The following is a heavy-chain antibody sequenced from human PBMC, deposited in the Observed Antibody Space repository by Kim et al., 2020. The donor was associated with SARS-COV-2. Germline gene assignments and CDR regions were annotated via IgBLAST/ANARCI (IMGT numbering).Heavy chain of an antibody. Sequence: GSLRLSCAASGFTFSSYGMHWVRQAPGKGLEWVAVISYDGSNKYYADSVKGRFTISRDNSKNTLYLQMNSLRAEDTAVYYCAKVSPTIPGVWGQGTLVTVSS. CDR2: ISYDGSNK. CDR3: AKVSPTIPGV. CDR1: GFTFSSYG. J-gene: IGHJ4*02. D-gene: IGHD3-9*01. V-gene: IGHV3-30*18.